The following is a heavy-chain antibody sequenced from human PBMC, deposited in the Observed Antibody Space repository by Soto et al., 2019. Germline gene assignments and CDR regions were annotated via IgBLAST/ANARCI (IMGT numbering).Heavy chain of an antibody. CDR1: GLTFSSYD. D-gene: IGHD3-22*01. CDR3: ASRYYYDSSGYPIDY. Sequence: GGSLRLSCAASGLTFSSYDMSWVRQAPGKGLEWVSGISGSGSSTYYADSVKDRFTISRDNSKKTLYLQMNSLRVEDTAVYYCASRYYYDSSGYPIDYWGQGTLVTVSS. V-gene: IGHV3-23*01. CDR2: ISGSGSST. J-gene: IGHJ4*02.